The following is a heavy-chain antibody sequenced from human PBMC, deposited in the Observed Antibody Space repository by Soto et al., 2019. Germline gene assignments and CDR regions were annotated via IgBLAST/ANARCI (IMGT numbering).Heavy chain of an antibody. CDR3: ARIPYSDADPCP. D-gene: IGHD1-26*01. V-gene: IGHV3-74*01. J-gene: IGHJ5*02. CDR1: GFAFSTKW. Sequence: EVQLVESGGGLVQPGGSLRLSCAASGFAFSTKWMHWVRQGPGQGLVWVSRINIDGTTTNYADSVKGRFTISRDNAKNMLDLQMDSLRAEDTAVYYCARIPYSDADPCPWGQGTLVTVSS. CDR2: INIDGTTT.